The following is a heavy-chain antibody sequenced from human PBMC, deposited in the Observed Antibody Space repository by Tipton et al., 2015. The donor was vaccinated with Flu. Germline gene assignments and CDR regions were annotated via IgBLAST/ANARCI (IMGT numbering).Heavy chain of an antibody. CDR1: GGSLTNYY. V-gene: IGHV4-59*12. Sequence: GLVKPSETLSLTCSVSGGSLTNYYWSWIRQTPQKGLEWIGYVHYTGKTKFNPSLKSRLVMSVDTSKNQLYLRLTSLTASDTAVYYCARRTYAQLGPPYFDFWGQGTLVTVSS. CDR3: ARRTYAQLGPPYFDF. J-gene: IGHJ4*02. D-gene: IGHD1-1*01. CDR2: VHYTGKT.